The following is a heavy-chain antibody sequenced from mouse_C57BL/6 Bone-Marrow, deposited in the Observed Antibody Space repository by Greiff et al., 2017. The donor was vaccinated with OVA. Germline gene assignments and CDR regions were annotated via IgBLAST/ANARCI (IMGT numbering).Heavy chain of an antibody. J-gene: IGHJ3*01. CDR3: ARPGDYDGSSYVPWFAY. CDR1: GFTFSDYG. D-gene: IGHD1-1*01. CDR2: ISSGSSTI. Sequence: EVKLMESGGGLVKPGGSLKLSCAASGFTFSDYGMHWVRQAPEKGLEWVAYISSGSSTIYYADTVKGRFTISRDNAKNTLFLQMTSLRSEDTAMYYCARPGDYDGSSYVPWFAYWGQGTLVTVSA. V-gene: IGHV5-17*01.